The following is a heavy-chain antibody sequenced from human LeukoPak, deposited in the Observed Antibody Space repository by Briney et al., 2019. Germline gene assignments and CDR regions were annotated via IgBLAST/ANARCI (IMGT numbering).Heavy chain of an antibody. Sequence: GGSLRLSCEASGITFTTYAMSWVRQAPGKGLQWVSGISSGDSSTYYTDSVKGRFTISRDNSKNTLYLQINSLRAEDTAVYYCAKCMSGSGVCLNFDSWGQGILVTVSS. CDR1: GITFTTYA. CDR3: AKCMSGSGVCLNFDS. J-gene: IGHJ4*02. CDR2: ISSGDSST. D-gene: IGHD2-21*02. V-gene: IGHV3-23*01.